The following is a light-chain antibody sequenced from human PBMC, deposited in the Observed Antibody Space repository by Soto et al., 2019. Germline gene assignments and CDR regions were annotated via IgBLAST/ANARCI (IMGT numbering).Light chain of an antibody. CDR3: QKYDNLPSLT. Sequence: IQMTQSPSSLSASVGDRVTITCQASQDIRNYLNWYQQKPGKAPKLLIYDAFNLETGVPSRFRGSRSGRDFSLTISGLQPEDSGTYYCQKYDNLPSLTFGGGTKVDIK. J-gene: IGKJ4*01. CDR1: QDIRNY. CDR2: DAF. V-gene: IGKV1-33*01.